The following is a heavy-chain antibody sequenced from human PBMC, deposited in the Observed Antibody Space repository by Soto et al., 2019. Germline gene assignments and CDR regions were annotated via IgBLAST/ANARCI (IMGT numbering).Heavy chain of an antibody. Sequence: EVQLLESGGDLVQPGGSLRLSCIASGVTFSTYAMSWVRQAPGKGLEWVSAISGSGGTTYYADSVKGRFTISRDNSKNTLYLQMNSLRAEDTAVYYCAKRRAGFGSGSDTYYFDVWGQGTLVTVSS. D-gene: IGHD3-10*01. V-gene: IGHV3-23*01. CDR3: AKRRAGFGSGSDTYYFDV. CDR2: ISGSGGTT. CDR1: GVTFSTYA. J-gene: IGHJ4*02.